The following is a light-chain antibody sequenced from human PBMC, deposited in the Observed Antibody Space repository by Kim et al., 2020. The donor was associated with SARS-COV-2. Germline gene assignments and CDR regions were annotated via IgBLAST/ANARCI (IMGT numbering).Light chain of an antibody. J-gene: IGKJ5*01. CDR3: QQYNDWLPIT. CDR1: QSISSN. V-gene: IGKV3-15*01. CDR2: GAS. Sequence: FHGERATLSCRASQSISSNLAWYHQKPGQAPRLLIYGASTRATGIPARFSGSGSGTEFTLTISSLQSEDFAVYYCQQYNDWLPITFGQGTRLEIK.